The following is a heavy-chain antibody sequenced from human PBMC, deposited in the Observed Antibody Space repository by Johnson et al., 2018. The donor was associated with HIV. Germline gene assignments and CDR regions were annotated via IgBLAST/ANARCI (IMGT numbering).Heavy chain of an antibody. CDR2: IHWNGGST. D-gene: IGHD1-1*01. Sequence: VQLVESGGGVVQPGKSLTLSCAASGFTFDDYGMSWVRQAPGKGLEWVSGIHWNGGSTGYADSVKGRFTISRDNSKNTLYLQMNSLRAEDTAVYYCAKDLMYNWNDVGAFDIWGQGTMVTVSS. CDR1: GFTFDDYG. J-gene: IGHJ3*02. V-gene: IGHV3-20*04. CDR3: AKDLMYNWNDVGAFDI.